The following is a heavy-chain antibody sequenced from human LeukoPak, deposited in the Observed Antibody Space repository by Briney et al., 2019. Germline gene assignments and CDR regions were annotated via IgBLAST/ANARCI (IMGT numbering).Heavy chain of an antibody. CDR1: GYTFTGYY. Sequence: ASVKVSCKASGYTFTGYYMHWVRQAPGQGLEWMGWINPNSGGTNYAQKSQGRVTMTRDTSISTAYMEVSSLRYEDTAVYYCARRAVDNSYYYYMDVWGKGTTVTVSS. J-gene: IGHJ6*03. CDR2: INPNSGGT. D-gene: IGHD6-19*01. CDR3: ARRAVDNSYYYYMDV. V-gene: IGHV1-2*02.